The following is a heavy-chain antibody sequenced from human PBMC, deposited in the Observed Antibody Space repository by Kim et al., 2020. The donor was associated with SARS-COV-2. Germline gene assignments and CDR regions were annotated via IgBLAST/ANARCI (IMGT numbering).Heavy chain of an antibody. CDR3: ARGTSDYYDSSGYPLLLVY. CDR2: IKQDGSEK. Sequence: GGSLRLSCAASGFTFSSYWMSWVRQAPGKGLEWVANIKQDGSEKYYVDSVKGRFTISRDNAKNSLYLQMNSLRAEDTAVYYCARGTSDYYDSSGYPLLLVYWGQGTLVTVSS. CDR1: GFTFSSYW. D-gene: IGHD3-22*01. V-gene: IGHV3-7*01. J-gene: IGHJ4*02.